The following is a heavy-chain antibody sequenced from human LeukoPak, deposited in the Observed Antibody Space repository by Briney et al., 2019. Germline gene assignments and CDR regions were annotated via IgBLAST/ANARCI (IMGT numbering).Heavy chain of an antibody. V-gene: IGHV3-33*01. CDR1: GFNFSSYG. Sequence: GGSLRLSCAASGFNFSSYGMHWVRQAPGKGLEWVAVIWYDGSHKYYADSVTGRFAISRDNSKNTLYLQMNSLRADDTAVYYRARDPVGATPIDYWGQGTLVTVSS. CDR2: IWYDGSHK. CDR3: ARDPVGATPIDY. D-gene: IGHD1-26*01. J-gene: IGHJ4*02.